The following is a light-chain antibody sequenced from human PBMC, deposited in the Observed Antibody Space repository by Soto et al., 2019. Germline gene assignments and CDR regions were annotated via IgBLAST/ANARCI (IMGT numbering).Light chain of an antibody. CDR1: SGHSSYA. CDR3: QTWGTGPWV. CDR2: LNSDGSP. Sequence: QLVLTQSPSASASLGASVKLTCTLSSGHSSYAIAWHQQQPEKGPRYLMKLNSDGSPSKGDGLPDRFSGSSSGAERYLTISSLQSEDEADYYCQTWGTGPWVFGGGTKLTVL. V-gene: IGLV4-69*01. J-gene: IGLJ3*02.